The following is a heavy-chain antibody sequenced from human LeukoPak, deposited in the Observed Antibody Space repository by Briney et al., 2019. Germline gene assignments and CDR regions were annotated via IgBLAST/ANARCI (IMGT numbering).Heavy chain of an antibody. V-gene: IGHV3-30*02. Sequence: GGSLRLSCAASGFTFSSYGMHWVRQAPGKGLEWVTFIRNDGSDIYYADSVKGRFTISRDNAKNSLYLQMNSLRAEDTAVYYCARDQEGTTGYWGQGTLVTVSS. D-gene: IGHD1-1*01. CDR3: ARDQEGTTGY. J-gene: IGHJ4*02. CDR2: IRNDGSDI. CDR1: GFTFSSYG.